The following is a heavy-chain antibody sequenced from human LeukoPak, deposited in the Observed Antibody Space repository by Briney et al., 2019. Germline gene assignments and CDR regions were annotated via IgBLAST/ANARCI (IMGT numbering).Heavy chain of an antibody. J-gene: IGHJ4*02. CDR2: ISSSSSTI. CDR1: GFTFSSYS. Sequence: GALRLSCAASGFTFSSYSMNWVRQAPGKGLEWVSYISSSSSTIYYADSVKGRFTISRDNSKNTLYLQMNSLRAEDTAVYYCASYYDYWGQGTLVTVSS. CDR3: ASYYDY. V-gene: IGHV3-48*01.